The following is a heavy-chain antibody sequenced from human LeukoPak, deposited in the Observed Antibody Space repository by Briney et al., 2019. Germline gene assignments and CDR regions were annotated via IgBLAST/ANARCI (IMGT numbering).Heavy chain of an antibody. CDR1: GYTFTSYY. Sequence: ASVKVSCKASGYTFTSYYMHWVRQAPGQGLEWMGIINPSGGSTSYAQKFQGRVTMTRDTSTSTVYMELSSLRSEDTAVYYCSYYSGYSSGWYYFDYWGQGTLVTVSS. V-gene: IGHV1-46*01. J-gene: IGHJ4*02. D-gene: IGHD6-19*01. CDR2: INPSGGST. CDR3: SYYSGYSSGWYYFDY.